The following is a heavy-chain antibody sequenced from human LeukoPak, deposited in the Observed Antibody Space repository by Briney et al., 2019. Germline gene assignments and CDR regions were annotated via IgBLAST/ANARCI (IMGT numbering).Heavy chain of an antibody. Sequence: PSETLTLTCTVSGDSISIYYWSWIRQPAGKGLEWIRHIYTSGSTNYNPSLKSRVTMSVDMSKNQFSLKLTSVTAADTAVYYCARVVDTAIGHNWFDPWGQGTLVTVSP. D-gene: IGHD5-18*01. CDR3: ARVVDTAIGHNWFDP. CDR1: GDSISIYY. J-gene: IGHJ5*02. CDR2: IYTSGST. V-gene: IGHV4-4*07.